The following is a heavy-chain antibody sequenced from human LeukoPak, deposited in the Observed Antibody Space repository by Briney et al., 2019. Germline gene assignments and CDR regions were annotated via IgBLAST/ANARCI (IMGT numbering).Heavy chain of an antibody. V-gene: IGHV4-39*07. CDR2: IYYSGST. Sequence: SETLSLTCTVSGGSISSSSYYWGWIRQPPGKGLEWIGSIYYSGSTYYNPSLKSRVTISVDTSKNQFSLKLSSVTAADTAVYYCARGGDGYNSGLKSYYYGMDVWGQGTTVTVSS. J-gene: IGHJ6*02. D-gene: IGHD5-24*01. CDR1: GGSISSSSYY. CDR3: ARGGDGYNSGLKSYYYGMDV.